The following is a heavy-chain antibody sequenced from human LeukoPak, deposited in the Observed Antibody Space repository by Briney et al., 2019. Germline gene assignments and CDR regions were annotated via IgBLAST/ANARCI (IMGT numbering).Heavy chain of an antibody. CDR3: ARQPGGDNYDSSGIEAFDI. CDR2: INPNSGGT. J-gene: IGHJ3*02. CDR1: GYTFTGYY. D-gene: IGHD3-22*01. Sequence: GASVKVSCKAPGYTFTGYYMHWVRQAPGQGLECMGWINPNSGGTNYAQKFQGRVTMTRDTSISTAYMELSRLRSDDTAVYYCARQPGGDNYDSSGIEAFDIWGQGTMVTVSS. V-gene: IGHV1-2*02.